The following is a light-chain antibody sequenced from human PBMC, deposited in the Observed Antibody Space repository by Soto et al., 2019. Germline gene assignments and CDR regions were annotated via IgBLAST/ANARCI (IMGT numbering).Light chain of an antibody. Sequence: EIGMTQFPATLSVSPGERATLSCRASQSVSSNLAWFQQKPGQAPRVLIYGISTRATGIPARFSGSGSETEFTLTISSLQSEDFAVYYCQQYNNWPLTFGGGTKVEIK. V-gene: IGKV3-15*01. CDR2: GIS. CDR1: QSVSSN. CDR3: QQYNNWPLT. J-gene: IGKJ4*01.